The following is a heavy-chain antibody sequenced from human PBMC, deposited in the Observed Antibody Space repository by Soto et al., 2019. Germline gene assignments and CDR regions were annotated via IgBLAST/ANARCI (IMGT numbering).Heavy chain of an antibody. J-gene: IGHJ6*02. CDR1: VYTFNNYW. V-gene: IGHV5-51*01. D-gene: IGHD2-15*01. CDR2: VFPGDSET. Sequence: ESLTISCQVCVYTFNNYWVAWVRRRPGKGLEWMGIVFPGDSETRYSPSFQGQVTLSADQSTSTAFLQWNSLRASDTAVYYCARIKLQWGGGSCDGTNHMDDWAQGANVTV. CDR3: ARIKLQWGGGSCDGTNHMDD.